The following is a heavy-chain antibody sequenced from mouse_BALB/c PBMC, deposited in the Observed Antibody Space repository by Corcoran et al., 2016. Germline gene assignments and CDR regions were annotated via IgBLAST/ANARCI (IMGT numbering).Heavy chain of an antibody. CDR3: ARDSWFAY. CDR1: GYTFTNYG. CDR2: INTYTGEP. Sequence: QIQLVQSGPELKKPGETVKISCKASGYTFTNYGMNWVKQAPGKGLKWMGWINTYTGEPTYADDFKGRFAFSLETSASTAYLQINNLKNEDTATYCCARDSWFAYWGQGTLVTVSA. V-gene: IGHV9-3-1*01. J-gene: IGHJ3*01.